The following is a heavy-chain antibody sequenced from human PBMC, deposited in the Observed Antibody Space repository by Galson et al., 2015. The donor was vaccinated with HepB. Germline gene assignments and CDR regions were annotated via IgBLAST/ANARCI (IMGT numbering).Heavy chain of an antibody. CDR2: IWYDGSNK. D-gene: IGHD2-15*01. V-gene: IGHV3-33*01. Sequence: SLRLSCAASGFTFSSYGMHWVRQAPGKGLEWVAVIWYDGSNKYYADSVKGRFTISRDNSKNTLYLQMNSLRAEDTAVYYCARDWGSGGRTYYFDYWGQGTLVTVSS. CDR3: ARDWGSGGRTYYFDY. J-gene: IGHJ4*02. CDR1: GFTFSSYG.